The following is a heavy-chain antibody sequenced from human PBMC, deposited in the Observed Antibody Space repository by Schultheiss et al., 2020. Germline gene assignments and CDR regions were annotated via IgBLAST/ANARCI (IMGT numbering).Heavy chain of an antibody. V-gene: IGHV4-31*03. D-gene: IGHD1-1*01. Sequence: SATLSLTCTVSGGSISSGGYYWSWIRQHPGKGLEWIGYIYYSGSTYYNPSLKSRVTISVDTSKNQFSLKLSSVTAADTAVYYCARDQLESTMGYGMDVWGPGTTVTV. CDR2: IYYSGST. CDR3: ARDQLESTMGYGMDV. J-gene: IGHJ6*02. CDR1: GGSISSGGYY.